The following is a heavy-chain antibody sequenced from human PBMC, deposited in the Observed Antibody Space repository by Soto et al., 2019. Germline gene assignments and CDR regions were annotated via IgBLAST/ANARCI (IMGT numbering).Heavy chain of an antibody. CDR1: GGTFSSYA. Sequence: SVKVSCKASGGTFSSYAISWVRQAPGQGLEWMGGIIPIFGTANYAQKFQGRVTITADESTSTAYMELSSLRSEDTAVYYCARGQYCSGGSCYLRGDFDIWGPGTMDTVS. J-gene: IGHJ3*02. D-gene: IGHD2-15*01. CDR2: IIPIFGTA. CDR3: ARGQYCSGGSCYLRGDFDI. V-gene: IGHV1-69*13.